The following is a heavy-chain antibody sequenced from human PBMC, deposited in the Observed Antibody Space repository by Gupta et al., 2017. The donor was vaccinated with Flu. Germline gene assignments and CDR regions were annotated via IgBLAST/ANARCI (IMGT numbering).Heavy chain of an antibody. CDR3: AKSVYCSSSSCHFDY. CDR1: GFTFSSYA. D-gene: IGHD2-2*01. V-gene: IGHV3-23*01. J-gene: IGHJ4*02. Sequence: LESGGGLVQPGGSLRLSCAASGFTFSSYAMNWVRQAPGKGLEWVSTISASGGITLYADSVKGRFTISRDNSKNTLYLQMNSLRAEDTAVYYCAKSVYCSSSSCHFDYWGQGTLVTVSS. CDR2: ISASGGIT.